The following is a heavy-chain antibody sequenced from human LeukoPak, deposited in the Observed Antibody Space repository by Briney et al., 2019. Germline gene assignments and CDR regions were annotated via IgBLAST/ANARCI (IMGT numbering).Heavy chain of an antibody. CDR2: INHSGST. J-gene: IGHJ4*02. V-gene: IGHV4-34*01. CDR1: GGSFSGYY. CDR3: ASFPLNYDSSGYYSFFDY. D-gene: IGHD3-22*01. Sequence: SETLPLTCAVYGGSFSGYYWSWIRQPPGKGLEWIGEINHSGSTNYNPSLKSRVTISVDTSKNQFSLKLSSVTAADTAVYYCASFPLNYDSSGYYSFFDYWGQGTLVTVSS.